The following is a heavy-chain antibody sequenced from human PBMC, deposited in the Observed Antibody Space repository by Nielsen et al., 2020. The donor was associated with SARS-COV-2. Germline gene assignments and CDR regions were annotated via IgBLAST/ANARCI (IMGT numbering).Heavy chain of an antibody. Sequence: ASVKVSCKASGGTFSSYTISWVRQAPGQGLEWMGWINPNSGGTNYAQKFQGRVTMTRDTSISTAYMELSRLRSDDTAVYYCARFTRYGGWFDPWGQGTLVTVSS. J-gene: IGHJ5*02. V-gene: IGHV1-2*02. CDR2: INPNSGGT. CDR1: GGTFSSYT. D-gene: IGHD3-10*01. CDR3: ARFTRYGGWFDP.